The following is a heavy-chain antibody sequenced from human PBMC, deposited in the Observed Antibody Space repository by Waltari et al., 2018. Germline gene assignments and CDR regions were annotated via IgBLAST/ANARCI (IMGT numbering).Heavy chain of an antibody. CDR2: SSGTSKTT. D-gene: IGHD3-10*01. CDR3: AKDSTPGVHSFDY. CDR1: GFTFSSYA. Sequence: EVQLLESGGGLVQPGGSLRLSCAASGFTFSSYALNWVRQAPGKGLEWVSFSSGTSKTTYYADSVKGRFTISRDNSKNALFLHMNSLRAEDTAVYYCAKDSTPGVHSFDYWGQGTLVTVSS. V-gene: IGHV3-23*01. J-gene: IGHJ4*02.